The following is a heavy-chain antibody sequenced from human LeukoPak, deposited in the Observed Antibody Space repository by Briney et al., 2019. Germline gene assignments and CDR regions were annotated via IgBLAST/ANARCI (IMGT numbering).Heavy chain of an antibody. J-gene: IGHJ4*02. V-gene: IGHV3-9*01. Sequence: GGSLRLSCAASGFTFDDCAMHWVRQAPGQGLEWVSGISWNGNSIDYADSVKGRFTISRDNAKNSLYLRMNSLRAEDSALYFCAKTTSGYASSFACWGQGTLVTVSS. D-gene: IGHD2-2*01. CDR3: AKTTSGYASSFAC. CDR1: GFTFDDCA. CDR2: ISWNGNSI.